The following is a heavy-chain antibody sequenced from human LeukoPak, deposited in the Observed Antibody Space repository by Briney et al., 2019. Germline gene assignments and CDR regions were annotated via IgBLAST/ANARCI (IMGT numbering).Heavy chain of an antibody. D-gene: IGHD4-23*01. Sequence: SETLSLTCTVSGASVSGSAYYWGWIRQPPGKGLEWIGNIYYSGSTYYNESLESRVTISIDTSKNQFSLKLSSVTAADTAVYYCASNGGLYYYYYMDVWGKGTTVTISS. V-gene: IGHV4-39*01. CDR2: IYYSGST. J-gene: IGHJ6*03. CDR1: GASVSGSAYY. CDR3: ASNGGLYYYYYMDV.